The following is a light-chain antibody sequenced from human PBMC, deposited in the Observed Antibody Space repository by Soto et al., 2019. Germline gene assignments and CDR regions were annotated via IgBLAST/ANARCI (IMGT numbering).Light chain of an antibody. J-gene: IGLJ2*01. CDR1: SSDVGGYNY. CDR3: SSYGGSNTVV. CDR2: EVS. V-gene: IGLV2-8*01. Sequence: QSALTHPPSASGSPGQSVTISCTGSSSDVGGYNYVSWYQQHPGKAPKLMISEVSKRPSGVPDRLSGSKSGNPASLTVSGLQAEDEADYYCSSYGGSNTVVFGGGTKLTVL.